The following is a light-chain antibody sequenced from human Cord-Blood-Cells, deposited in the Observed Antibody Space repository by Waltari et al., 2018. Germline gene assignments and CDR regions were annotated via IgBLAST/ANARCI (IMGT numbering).Light chain of an antibody. Sequence: QSALTQPPSASGSPGQSVTISCTGTSSDVGGYNYASWYQQHPGKAPKLMIYDVSKRPSGVPDRFSGSKSGNTASLTVSGLQAEDEADYYCSSYAGSNNRVFGGGTKLTVL. J-gene: IGLJ3*02. CDR3: SSYAGSNNRV. CDR1: SSDVGGYNY. CDR2: DVS. V-gene: IGLV2-8*01.